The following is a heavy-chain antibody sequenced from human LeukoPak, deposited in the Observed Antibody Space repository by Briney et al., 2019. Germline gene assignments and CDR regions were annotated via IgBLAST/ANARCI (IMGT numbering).Heavy chain of an antibody. CDR2: IYYSGST. Sequence: PETLSLTCTVSGGSISSYYWSWIRQPPGKGLEWIGYIYYSGSTNYNPSLKSRVTISVDTSKNQFSLKLSSVTAADTAVYYCARDGNTGYFDYWGQGTLVTVPS. D-gene: IGHD2/OR15-2a*01. CDR3: ARDGNTGYFDY. CDR1: GGSISSYY. V-gene: IGHV4-59*01. J-gene: IGHJ4*02.